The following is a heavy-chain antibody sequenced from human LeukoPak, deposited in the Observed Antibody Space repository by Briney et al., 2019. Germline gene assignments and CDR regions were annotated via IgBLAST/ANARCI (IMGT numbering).Heavy chain of an antibody. CDR3: AKDRDAFDI. CDR2: ISYDGSNK. J-gene: IGHJ3*02. Sequence: GGSLRLSCAASGFTFSSYGMHWVRQAPGKGLEWVAVISYDGSNKYYADSVKGRFTISRDNSKNTLCLQMNSLRAEDTAVYYCAKDRDAFDIWGQGTMVTVSS. CDR1: GFTFSSYG. V-gene: IGHV3-30*18.